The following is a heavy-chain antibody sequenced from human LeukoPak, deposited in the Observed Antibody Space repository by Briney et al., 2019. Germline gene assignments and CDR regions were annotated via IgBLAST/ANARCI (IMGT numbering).Heavy chain of an antibody. CDR2: ISSSTGTI. CDR1: GLTFNTYS. Sequence: GGSLRLSCTASGLTFNTYSMNWVRQAPGRGLEWVSYISSSTGTIYYADSVKGRFTISRDNAKNSLYLQMNSLRADDTAVYYCAKSFDYWGQGTLVTVSS. J-gene: IGHJ4*02. CDR3: AKSFDY. V-gene: IGHV3-48*04.